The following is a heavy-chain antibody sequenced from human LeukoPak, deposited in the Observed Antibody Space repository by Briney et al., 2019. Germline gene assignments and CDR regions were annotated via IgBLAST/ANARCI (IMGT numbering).Heavy chain of an antibody. CDR1: GYTFTGYF. V-gene: IGHV1-2*02. CDR2: INPNSGGT. J-gene: IGHJ4*02. Sequence: ASVKASCKASGYTFTGYFIHWVRQAPGQGLEWMGWINPNSGGTNYAPKFQGRVTMTRDTSISTAYMELSGLRSDDTAVYYCAARSGTDFDCWGQGTLVTVSS. CDR3: AARSGTDFDC.